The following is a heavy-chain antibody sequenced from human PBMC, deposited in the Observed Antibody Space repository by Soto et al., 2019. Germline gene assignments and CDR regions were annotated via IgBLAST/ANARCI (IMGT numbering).Heavy chain of an antibody. D-gene: IGHD3-3*01. Sequence: GGSLRLSCVDSEFSFSDSAIHWVRQASGKGLEWVGRIRSKADKYATAYAASVKGRFTISRDDSKNTAYLQMNSPRTEDTALYYCTRLEEDPTKFAHWGRGTLVTVSS. V-gene: IGHV3-73*01. CDR1: EFSFSDSA. CDR3: TRLEEDPTKFAH. CDR2: IRSKADKYAT. J-gene: IGHJ5*02.